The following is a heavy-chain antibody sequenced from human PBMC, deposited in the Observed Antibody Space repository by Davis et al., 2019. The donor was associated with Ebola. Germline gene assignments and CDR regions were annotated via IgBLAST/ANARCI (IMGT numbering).Heavy chain of an antibody. V-gene: IGHV4-61*01. Sequence: MPSETLSLTCTVSGGSVSSGSYYWSWIRQPPGKGLEWIGYIYYSGSTNYNPSLKSRVTISVDTSKNQFSLKLSSVTAADTAVYYCARALGSGFPDAFDIWGQGTMVTVSS. D-gene: IGHD3-22*01. J-gene: IGHJ3*02. CDR1: GGSVSSGSYY. CDR3: ARALGSGFPDAFDI. CDR2: IYYSGST.